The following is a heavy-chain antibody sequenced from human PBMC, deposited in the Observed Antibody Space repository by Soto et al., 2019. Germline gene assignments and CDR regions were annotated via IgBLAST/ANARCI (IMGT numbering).Heavy chain of an antibody. V-gene: IGHV3-30*18. CDR3: AKGNLSATIGPYARDV. CDR2: ISYDGNYI. J-gene: IGHJ6*02. D-gene: IGHD1-7*01. Sequence: QVQLVESGGGVVQPGASLRLSCEASGFAFSSYAMHWVRQAPGKGLEWVGVISYDGNYIYYADSVKGRFTISRDNSKNTLYVQVNSLRPEDTAVYYCAKGNLSATIGPYARDVWGQGTTVTVSS. CDR1: GFAFSSYA.